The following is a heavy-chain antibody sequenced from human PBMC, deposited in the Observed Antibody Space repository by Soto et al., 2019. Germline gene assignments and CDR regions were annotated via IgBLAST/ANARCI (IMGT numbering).Heavy chain of an antibody. CDR1: GFSFSDYY. J-gene: IGHJ2*01. CDR2: ISTTGGDT. Sequence: QVQLVESGGGLVKAGGSLRLSCAASGFSFSDYYMSWIRQAPGKGLEWLSFISTTGGDTDYADSVKGLFTISRDNAVKSVYLKMNSLRADDTAVYYCARVTSGYGFDLWGRGTLVTVSS. CDR3: ARVTSGYGFDL. V-gene: IGHV3-11*05. D-gene: IGHD5-12*01.